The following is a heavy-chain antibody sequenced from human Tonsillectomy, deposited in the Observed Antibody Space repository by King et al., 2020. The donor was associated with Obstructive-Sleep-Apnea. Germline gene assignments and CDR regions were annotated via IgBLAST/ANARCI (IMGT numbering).Heavy chain of an antibody. D-gene: IGHD1-26*01. J-gene: IGHJ3*01. Sequence: QLVQSGAEVKKPGASVKVSCKASGYIFPNYAIHWVRPAPGQRLEWMGWINPANGNTRYSQTFQGRVTITRDTSANTAYMELSTLTSEDTAVYYCARGPYSGNYYGAFDVWGQGTRVTVSS. CDR1: GYIFPNYA. V-gene: IGHV1-3*01. CDR3: ARGPYSGNYYGAFDV. CDR2: INPANGNT.